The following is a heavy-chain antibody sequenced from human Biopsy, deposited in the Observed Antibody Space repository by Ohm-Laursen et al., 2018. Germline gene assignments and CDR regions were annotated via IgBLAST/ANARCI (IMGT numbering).Heavy chain of an antibody. D-gene: IGHD2-15*01. CDR3: AKGQDLRGGAEYFQH. J-gene: IGHJ1*01. CDR1: GYTFTGQN. CDR2: INPHRGTT. Sequence: ASVKVSCKASGYTFTGQNLHWVRQVPGQGLEWMGWINPHRGTTKFAQDFQGRATMTRDTSITTAYLELRRLRSDDTAVYYCAKGQDLRGGAEYFQHWGQGALVTVSS. V-gene: IGHV1-2*02.